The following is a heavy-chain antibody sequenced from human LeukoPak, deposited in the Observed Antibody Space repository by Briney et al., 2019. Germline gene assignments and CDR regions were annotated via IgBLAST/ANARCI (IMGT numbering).Heavy chain of an antibody. V-gene: IGHV3-21*04. CDR2: ISGSSSYI. D-gene: IGHD6-13*01. Sequence: GGSLRLSCAASGFTFRSYRMNWVPQAPGKGLEWVSCISGSSSYIHYADSVKGRFTISRDNAKNSLYLRMNSLRAEDTAVYYCAKASSSWPYYFDYWGQGTLVTVSS. CDR1: GFTFRSYR. J-gene: IGHJ4*02. CDR3: AKASSSWPYYFDY.